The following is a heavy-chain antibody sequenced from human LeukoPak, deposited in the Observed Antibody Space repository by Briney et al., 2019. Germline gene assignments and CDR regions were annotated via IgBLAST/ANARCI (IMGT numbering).Heavy chain of an antibody. CDR2: IWNDGTDK. D-gene: IGHD4-11*01. Sequence: TGGSLRLSCATSGLTFSHYGMHWVRQAPGKGLEWVAVIWNDGTDKYYGDSVKGRFTISRDNSKNTVYLQMNSLRVEDTAVYYCAKYAQRGFDFSNSLESWGQGTLVTVSS. J-gene: IGHJ4*02. CDR3: AKYAQRGFDFSNSLES. CDR1: GLTFSHYG. V-gene: IGHV3-33*06.